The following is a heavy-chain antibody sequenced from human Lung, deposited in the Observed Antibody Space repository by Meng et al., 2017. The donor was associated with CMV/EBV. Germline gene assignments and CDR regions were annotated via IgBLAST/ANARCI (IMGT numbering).Heavy chain of an antibody. V-gene: IGHV3-9*01. Sequence: SXKISCAASGFTFDDFAMHWVRQTPGEGLEWVSGISGNTGFIGYADSVKGRFTISRDNAKKTLSLQMNTLRSEDTALYYCAKGGGERVTFDAMDVWGQ. CDR2: ISGNTGFI. J-gene: IGHJ6*02. CDR1: GFTFDDFA. D-gene: IGHD2-21*02. CDR3: AKGGGERVTFDAMDV.